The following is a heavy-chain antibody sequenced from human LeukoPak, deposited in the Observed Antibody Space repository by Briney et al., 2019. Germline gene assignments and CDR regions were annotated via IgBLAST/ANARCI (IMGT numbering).Heavy chain of an antibody. V-gene: IGHV3-53*01. CDR2: IYSGGNT. J-gene: IGHJ4*02. CDR1: GFTVSSNY. CDR3: ARGSGYSYGLYHFDY. D-gene: IGHD5-18*01. Sequence: GGSLRLSCAASGFTVSSNYMSWVRQAPGKGLEWVSVIYSGGNTYYADSVKGRFTISRDNSKNTLYLQMNSLRAEDTAVYYCARGSGYSYGLYHFDYWGQGTLVTVSS.